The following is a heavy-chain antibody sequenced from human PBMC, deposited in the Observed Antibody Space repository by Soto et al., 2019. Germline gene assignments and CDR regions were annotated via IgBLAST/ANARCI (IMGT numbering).Heavy chain of an antibody. V-gene: IGHV4-39*02. CDR3: TREKWVATDFYGLDV. CDR2: IDYSGTT. Sequence: DNLYVTYSVSGQSIPRFREDWGWISQPPGKGLEWIGSIDYSGTTFFSPSLKSRVSISLDTSKNEFSLKVNSVTAADTAVYYCTREKWVATDFYGLDVWGQGTTVS. D-gene: IGHD6-19*01. CDR1: GQSIPRFRED. J-gene: IGHJ6*02.